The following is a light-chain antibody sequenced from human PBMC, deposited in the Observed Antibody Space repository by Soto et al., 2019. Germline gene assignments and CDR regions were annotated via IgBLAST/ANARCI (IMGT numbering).Light chain of an antibody. CDR1: QRISRN. V-gene: IGKV3-15*01. CDR2: DAS. CDR3: QQYNNWPPWT. Sequence: EIVMTQSPATLSVSPGESATLSYRASQRISRNLAWYQQKPGQAPRLLIYDASTRATAIPARFSGSGSETEFTLTISSLQSEDSAVYYCQQYNNWPPWTFGQGTKVEIK. J-gene: IGKJ1*01.